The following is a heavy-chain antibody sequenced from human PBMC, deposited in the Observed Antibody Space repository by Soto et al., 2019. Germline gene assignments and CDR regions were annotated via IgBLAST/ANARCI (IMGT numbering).Heavy chain of an antibody. CDR3: AREGPGVKFDF. V-gene: IGHV1-69*04. D-gene: IGHD3-10*01. Sequence: SVKVSCKASGYTFTRSGISWVRQAPGQGLEWMGRIIPFGEITNFAQKFQDRVTITADTATSTAYMELRSLKSEDTAVYYCAREGPGVKFDFWGQGTLVTVSS. CDR1: GYTFTRSG. CDR2: IIPFGEIT. J-gene: IGHJ4*02.